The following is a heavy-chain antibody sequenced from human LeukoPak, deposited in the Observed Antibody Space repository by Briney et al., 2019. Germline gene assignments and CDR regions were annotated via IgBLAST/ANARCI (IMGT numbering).Heavy chain of an antibody. J-gene: IGHJ6*03. CDR2: ISATGGTT. V-gene: IGHV3-23*01. CDR1: GFTLDDYG. Sequence: GGSLRLSCAASGFTLDDYGMSWVRQAPGKGLEWVSAISATGGTTYYADSVKGRFTISRDNSKNTLYLQMNSLRAEDTAIYYCAKNGDRGAYCSGGSCYPYYYYYIDVWGKGTTVTISS. D-gene: IGHD2-15*01. CDR3: AKNGDRGAYCSGGSCYPYYYYYIDV.